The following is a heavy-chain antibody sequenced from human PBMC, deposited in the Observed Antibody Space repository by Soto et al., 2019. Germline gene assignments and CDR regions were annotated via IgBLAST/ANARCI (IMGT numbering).Heavy chain of an antibody. CDR3: ARARSFSSSRYDY. V-gene: IGHV4-4*02. CDR1: SGSISSSNW. Sequence: SETLSLTCAVSSGSISSSNWWSWVRQPPGKGLEWIGEIYHSGSTNYNPSLKSRVTISVDKSKNQFSLKLSSVTAADTAVYYCARARSFSSSRYDYWGQGTLVTVSS. D-gene: IGHD3-10*01. CDR2: IYHSGST. J-gene: IGHJ4*02.